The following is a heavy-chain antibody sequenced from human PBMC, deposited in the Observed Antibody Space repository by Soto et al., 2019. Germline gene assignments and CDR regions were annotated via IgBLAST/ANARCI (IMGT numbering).Heavy chain of an antibody. Sequence: GGSLRLSCAASGFTFSDYYMSWIRQAPGKGLEWVSYISSSGSTIYYADSVKGRFTISRDNAKNSLYLQMNSLRAEDTAVYYCARGEFISHPFLRAAGIEWFDPWGQGTLVTVSS. CDR1: GFTFSDYY. J-gene: IGHJ5*02. CDR2: ISSSGSTI. V-gene: IGHV3-11*01. CDR3: ARGEFISHPFLRAAGIEWFDP. D-gene: IGHD6-13*01.